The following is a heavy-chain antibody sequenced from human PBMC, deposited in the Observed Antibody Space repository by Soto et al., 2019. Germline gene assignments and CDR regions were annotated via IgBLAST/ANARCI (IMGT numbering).Heavy chain of an antibody. J-gene: IGHJ4*02. CDR2: IYPSGMP. CDR1: GGSISNAAYT. D-gene: IGHD6-25*01. CDR3: ARERGGYCRIDS. V-gene: IGHV4-30-2*01. Sequence: SETLSLTCTVSGGSISNAAYTWSWLRQPPGKGLEWIGYIYPSGMPFYNPSLRSRVTISIDRSNDQFSLKLKSVTAADTAVYYCARERGGYCRIDSWGQGTLVTVSS.